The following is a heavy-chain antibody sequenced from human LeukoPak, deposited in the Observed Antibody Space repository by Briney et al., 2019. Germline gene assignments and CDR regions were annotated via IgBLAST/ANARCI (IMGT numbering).Heavy chain of an antibody. CDR2: ISSGSTYI. CDR3: ARGPISVVAALGVFDY. J-gene: IGHJ4*02. D-gene: IGHD2-15*01. CDR1: GFTFSTYS. V-gene: IGHV3-21*01. Sequence: GGSLRLSCAASGFTFSTYSMNWVRQAPGKGLEWVSSISSGSTYIYYGDSVKGRFTISRDNAKNSLYLQMNSLRAEDTAVYYCARGPISVVAALGVFDYWGQGTLVTVSS.